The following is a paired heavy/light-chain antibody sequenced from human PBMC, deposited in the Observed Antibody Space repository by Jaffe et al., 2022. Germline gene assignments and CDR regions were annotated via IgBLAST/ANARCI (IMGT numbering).Light chain of an antibody. V-gene: IGKV4-1*01. CDR2: WAS. CDR3: QQYLRGPT. CDR1: QSVLYSSNNKSY. J-gene: IGKJ1*01. Sequence: DIVMTQSPDSLAVSLGERATINCKSSQSVLYSSNNKSYLYWYQQKPGQPPKLLIYWASTRESGVPDRFSGSGSGTDFTLTISSVQAEDVAVYYCQQYLRGPTFGQGTKVEIK.
Heavy chain of an antibody. Sequence: EVKLLESGGGLVQPGGSLRLSCAASGFTFNDYGMSWVRQAPGKGLEWVSALSGRGDRTDYADSVKGRFTISRDNSKNTLYLQMNSLRAEDTAVYYCTKGGVFCNDECYGVVWGQGTLVTVSS. D-gene: IGHD2-8*01. CDR2: LSGRGDRT. V-gene: IGHV3-23*01. J-gene: IGHJ4*02. CDR1: GFTFNDYG. CDR3: TKGGVFCNDECYGVV.